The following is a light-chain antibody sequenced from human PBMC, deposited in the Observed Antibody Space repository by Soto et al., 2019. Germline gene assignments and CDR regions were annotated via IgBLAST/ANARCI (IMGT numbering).Light chain of an antibody. J-gene: IGLJ1*01. Sequence: QSALTQPASASGSPGQSITISCTGTSSDVGGSNYVSWYQQHPGKAPKLMIYDVSNRPSGVSNRFSGSKSGNTASLTISGLQAEDEADYYCGSYSSSSTLYVFGTGTKLTVL. CDR1: SSDVGGSNY. V-gene: IGLV2-14*03. CDR3: GSYSSSSTLYV. CDR2: DVS.